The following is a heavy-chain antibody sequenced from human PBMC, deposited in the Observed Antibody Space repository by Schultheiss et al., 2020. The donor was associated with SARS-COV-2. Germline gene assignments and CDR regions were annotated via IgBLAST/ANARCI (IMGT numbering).Heavy chain of an antibody. CDR1: GGSISSGGYY. D-gene: IGHD2-2*01. J-gene: IGHJ4*02. V-gene: IGHV4-31*03. CDR2: IYYSGST. Sequence: LRLSCTVSGGSISSGGYYWSWIRQHPGKGLEWIGYIYYSGSTYYNPSLKSRVTISVDTSKNQFSLKLSSVTAADTAVYYCARGRIVVPAAMRRSGNIDYWGQGTLVTVSS. CDR3: ARGRIVVPAAMRRSGNIDY.